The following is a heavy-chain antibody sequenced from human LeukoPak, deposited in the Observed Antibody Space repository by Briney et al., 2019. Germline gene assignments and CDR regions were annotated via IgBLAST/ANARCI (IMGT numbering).Heavy chain of an antibody. Sequence: GESLKISCKGSGYSFTSYWIGWVRQMPGKGLEWMGIIYPGDSDTRYSPSFQGQVTMSADKSIRTAYLQWSSLKASDTAMYYCARGGYGSGSYRVNRNWFDPWGQGTLVTVSS. CDR3: ARGGYGSGSYRVNRNWFDP. V-gene: IGHV5-51*01. J-gene: IGHJ5*02. D-gene: IGHD3-10*01. CDR2: IYPGDSDT. CDR1: GYSFTSYW.